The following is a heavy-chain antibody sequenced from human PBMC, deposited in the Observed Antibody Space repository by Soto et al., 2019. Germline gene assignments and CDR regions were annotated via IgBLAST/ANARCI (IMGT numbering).Heavy chain of an antibody. CDR3: AREKSEPYCSSTSCYLGWFDP. CDR1: GFTVSSNY. CDR2: IYSGGST. D-gene: IGHD2-2*01. Sequence: PGGSLRLSCAASGFTVSSNYMSWVRQAPGKGLEWVSVIYSGGSTYYADSVKGRFTISRHNSKNTLYLQMNSLRAEDTAVYYCAREKSEPYCSSTSCYLGWFDPWGQGT. J-gene: IGHJ5*02. V-gene: IGHV3-53*04.